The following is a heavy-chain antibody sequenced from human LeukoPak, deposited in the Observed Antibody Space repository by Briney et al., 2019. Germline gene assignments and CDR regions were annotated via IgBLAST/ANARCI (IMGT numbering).Heavy chain of an antibody. Sequence: PGGSLRLSCVASGFTFTSFYMSWVRQAPGKGLEWVSFISSSSSTIYYADSVKGRFTISRDNAQNSVYLQMNSLRAEDTAVYYCARETRRGTNFDYWGQGTQVTVSS. CDR1: GFTFTSFY. CDR3: ARETRRGTNFDY. J-gene: IGHJ4*02. CDR2: ISSSSSTI. V-gene: IGHV3-48*01.